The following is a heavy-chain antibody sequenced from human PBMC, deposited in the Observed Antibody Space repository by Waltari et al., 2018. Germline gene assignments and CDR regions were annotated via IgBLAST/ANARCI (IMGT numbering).Heavy chain of an antibody. CDR2: IYYSGSP. CDR1: GGSISSSSYY. V-gene: IGHV4-39*01. J-gene: IGHJ5*02. D-gene: IGHD6-13*01. Sequence: QLQLQESGPGLVKPSETLSLTCTVSGGSISSSSYYWGWIRQPPGKGLEWIGSIYYSGSPYYNPSLKSRVTISVDTSKNQFSLKLSSVTAADTAVYYCARGHPAAGNTRSGWFDPWGQGTLVTVSS. CDR3: ARGHPAAGNTRSGWFDP.